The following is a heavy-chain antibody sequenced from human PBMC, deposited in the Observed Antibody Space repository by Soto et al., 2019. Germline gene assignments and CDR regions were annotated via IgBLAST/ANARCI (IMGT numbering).Heavy chain of an antibody. D-gene: IGHD3-22*01. Sequence: SVTLSLTCTVSGGSISSSSYYWGWIRQPPAKRLEWMGSIYYSGSTYYNPSLTSRVTISVDTSKNQFSLKLSSVTAADTAVYYCARVGPWVPYYYDSSPYTFENWFDPWGKGTLVTVSS. CDR2: IYYSGST. CDR3: ARVGPWVPYYYDSSPYTFENWFDP. J-gene: IGHJ5*02. V-gene: IGHV4-39*01. CDR1: GGSISSSSYY.